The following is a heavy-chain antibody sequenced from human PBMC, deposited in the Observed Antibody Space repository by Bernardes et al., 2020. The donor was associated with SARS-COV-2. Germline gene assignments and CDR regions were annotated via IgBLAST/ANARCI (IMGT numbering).Heavy chain of an antibody. V-gene: IGHV4-39*02. D-gene: IGHD2-21*01. Sequence: SETLSLTCTVSGCSISSSNYYGGWIRQPPGKGLEWIGSIYSTGSSYYNSSLQSLVRSSVDTSKNHFSLRRSFATAADTAVYYCAGSCCGMDCYIGGLRSWDYGMGVWGQGTTVTVSS. J-gene: IGHJ6*02. CDR2: IYSTGSS. CDR3: AGSCCGMDCYIGGLRSWDYGMGV. CDR1: GCSISSSNYY.